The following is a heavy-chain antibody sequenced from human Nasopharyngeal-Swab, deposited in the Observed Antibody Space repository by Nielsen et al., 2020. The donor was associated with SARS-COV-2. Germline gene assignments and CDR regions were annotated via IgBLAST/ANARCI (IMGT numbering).Heavy chain of an antibody. CDR3: ARDPPYSYDQDY. Sequence: WIRQPPGKGLEWVSSISSSSSYIYYADSVKGRFTISRDNAKNSLYLQMNSLRGEDTAVYYCARDPPYSYDQDYWGQGTLVTVSS. CDR2: ISSSSSYI. J-gene: IGHJ4*02. D-gene: IGHD3-22*01. V-gene: IGHV3-21*06.